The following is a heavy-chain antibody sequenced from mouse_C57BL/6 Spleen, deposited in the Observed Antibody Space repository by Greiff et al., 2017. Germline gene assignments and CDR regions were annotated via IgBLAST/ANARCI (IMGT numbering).Heavy chain of an antibody. CDR1: GYTFTSYD. CDR2: IYPRDGST. V-gene: IGHV1-85*01. Sequence: VQLQESGPELVKPGASVKLSCKASGYTFTSYDINWVKQRPGQGLEWIGWIYPRDGSTKYNEKFKGKATLTVDTSSSTAYMELHSLTSEDSAVYFCASYYDYDEFAYWGQGTLVTVS. D-gene: IGHD2-4*01. J-gene: IGHJ3*01. CDR3: ASYYDYDEFAY.